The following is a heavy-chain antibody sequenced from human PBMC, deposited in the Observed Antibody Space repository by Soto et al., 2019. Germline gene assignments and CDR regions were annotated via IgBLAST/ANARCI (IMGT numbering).Heavy chain of an antibody. CDR2: IYYSGST. J-gene: IGHJ4*02. CDR3: ASSPLGYCSGGSCWYYFDY. D-gene: IGHD2-15*01. Sequence: SETLSLTCTVSGGSISSGDYYWSRIRHPPGKGLEWIGYIYYSGSTYYNPSLKSRVTISVDTSKNQFSLKLSSVTAADTAVYYCASSPLGYCSGGSCWYYFDYWGQGTLVTVSS. V-gene: IGHV4-30-4*01. CDR1: GGSISSGDYY.